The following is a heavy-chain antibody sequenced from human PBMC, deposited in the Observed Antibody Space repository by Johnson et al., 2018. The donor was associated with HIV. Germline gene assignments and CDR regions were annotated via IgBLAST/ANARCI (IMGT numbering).Heavy chain of an antibody. CDR2: IGTAGDT. D-gene: IGHD3-10*01. Sequence: VQLVESGGGVVQPGRSLRLSCAASGFTFSSYGMHWVRQAPGKGLEWVSSIGTAGDTYYPGSVKGRFTIARENAKNSLYLQMNSLRAGDTAVYYCARAGRFGELLYWYAFDIWGQGTMVTVSS. CDR3: ARAGRFGELLYWYAFDI. V-gene: IGHV3-13*01. J-gene: IGHJ3*02. CDR1: GFTFSSYG.